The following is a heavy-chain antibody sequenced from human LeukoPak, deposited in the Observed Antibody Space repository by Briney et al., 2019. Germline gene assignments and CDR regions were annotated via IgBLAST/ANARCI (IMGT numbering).Heavy chain of an antibody. CDR1: GFTVSTNY. CDR3: ARLPSS. J-gene: IGHJ5*02. CDR2: IYTDGST. Sequence: GGSLRLSCAASGFTVSTNYMTWVCQAPGKGLEWVSVIYTDGSTYYADSVKGRFTISRDNSENTLFLQMNSLKIEDTAVYYCARLPSSWGQGTLVTVSS. V-gene: IGHV3-66*02. D-gene: IGHD2-2*01.